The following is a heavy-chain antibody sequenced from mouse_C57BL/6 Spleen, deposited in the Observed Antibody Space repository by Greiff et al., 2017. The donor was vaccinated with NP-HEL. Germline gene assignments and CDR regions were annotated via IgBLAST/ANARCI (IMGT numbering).Heavy chain of an antibody. CDR3: AREGEYDGSGGYFDV. J-gene: IGHJ1*03. D-gene: IGHD2-3*01. Sequence: QVQLQQPGAELVRPGSSVKLSCKASGYTFTSYWMHWVKQRPIQGLEWIGNIDPSDSETHYNQKFKDKATLTVDKSSSTAYMQLSSLTSEDSAVYYCAREGEYDGSGGYFDVWGTGTTVTVSS. V-gene: IGHV1-52*01. CDR2: IDPSDSET. CDR1: GYTFTSYW.